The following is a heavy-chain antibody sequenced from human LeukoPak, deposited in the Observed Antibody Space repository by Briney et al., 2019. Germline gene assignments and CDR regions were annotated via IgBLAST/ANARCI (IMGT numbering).Heavy chain of an antibody. V-gene: IGHV3-74*01. D-gene: IGHD2-15*01. Sequence: PGGSLRLSCAASEFTISRYWMHWVRQAPGKGLVWVSNINNDGSITTYADSVKGRFTISRDNVKNTLFMQMNSLGAEDTALYYFARGWTTTPPIGFDIWGLGTMVTVSS. CDR2: INNDGSIT. CDR3: ARGWTTTPPIGFDI. CDR1: EFTISRYW. J-gene: IGHJ3*02.